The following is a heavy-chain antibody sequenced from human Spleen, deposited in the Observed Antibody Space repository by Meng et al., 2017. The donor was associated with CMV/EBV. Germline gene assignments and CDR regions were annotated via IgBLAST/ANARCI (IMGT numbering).Heavy chain of an antibody. Sequence: ASVKVSCKASGYTFTSYGINWVRQAPGQGLEWLGWIRVYNGDTKYAQKIQDRVTMTTDTSTNTAYMELRSLRSDDTAVYYCARVESSGSKGDYWGQGTLVTVSS. CDR3: ARVESSGSKGDY. V-gene: IGHV1-18*01. CDR1: GYTFTSYG. CDR2: IRVYNGDT. J-gene: IGHJ4*02. D-gene: IGHD6-25*01.